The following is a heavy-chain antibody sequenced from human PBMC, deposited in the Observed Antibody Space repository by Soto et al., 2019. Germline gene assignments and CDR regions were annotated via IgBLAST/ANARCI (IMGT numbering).Heavy chain of an antibody. J-gene: IGHJ4*02. V-gene: IGHV1-8*02. D-gene: IGHD3-16*01. Sequence: GASVKVSCKASGYTFTGYYMHWVRQAPGQGLEWMGWMNPNSGNTGYAQKFQGRVTMTRNTSISTAYMELSSLRSEDTAVYYCWIYDYIWGSYTYYFDYWGQGTLVTVSS. CDR1: GYTFTGYY. CDR2: MNPNSGNT. CDR3: WIYDYIWGSYTYYFDY.